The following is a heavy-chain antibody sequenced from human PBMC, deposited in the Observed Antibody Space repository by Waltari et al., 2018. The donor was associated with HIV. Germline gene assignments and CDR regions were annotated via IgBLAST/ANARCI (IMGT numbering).Heavy chain of an antibody. D-gene: IGHD2-15*01. J-gene: IGHJ4*02. V-gene: IGHV3-30*02. CDR1: GFTFSSYA. CDR2: IWYDGSNT. Sequence: QVQLVESGGGVVQPGRSLRLSCAASGFTFSSYAMHWVRQAPGKGLEWVAFIWYDGSNTYYADSVKGRFTISRDNSKNTLYLQMSSLRAEDTAMYYCAKNPLSGEGYFDYWGQGTLVTVSS. CDR3: AKNPLSGEGYFDY.